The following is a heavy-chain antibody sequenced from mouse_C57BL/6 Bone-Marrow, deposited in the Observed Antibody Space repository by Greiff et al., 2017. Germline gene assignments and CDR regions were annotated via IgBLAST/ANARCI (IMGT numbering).Heavy chain of an antibody. V-gene: IGHV1-55*01. CDR3: ARGVTMSPCYAMDY. CDR1: GYTFTSYW. J-gene: IGHJ4*01. D-gene: IGHD2-1*01. CDR2: IYPGSGST. Sequence: QVQLQQPGAELVKPGASVKMSCKASGYTFTSYWITWVKQRPGQGLEWIGDIYPGSGSTNYNEKFKSKATLTVDTSSSTAYMQLSSLTSEDSAVYYCARGVTMSPCYAMDYWGQGTSVTVSS.